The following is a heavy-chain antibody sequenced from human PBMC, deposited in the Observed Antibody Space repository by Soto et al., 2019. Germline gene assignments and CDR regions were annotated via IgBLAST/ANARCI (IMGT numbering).Heavy chain of an antibody. CDR2: ISSSSSYI. J-gene: IGHJ6*02. D-gene: IGHD2-2*02. Sequence: GGSLRLSCAASGFTFSSYSMNWVRQAPGKGLEWVSSISSSSSYIYYADSVKGRFTISRDNPKNSLYLQMNSLRAEDTAVYYCASSLGYCSSTSCYKGGYYYGMDVWGQGTTVTVSS. V-gene: IGHV3-21*01. CDR3: ASSLGYCSSTSCYKGGYYYGMDV. CDR1: GFTFSSYS.